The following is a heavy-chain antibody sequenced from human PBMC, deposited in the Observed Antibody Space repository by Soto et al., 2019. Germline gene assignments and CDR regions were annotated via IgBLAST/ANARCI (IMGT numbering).Heavy chain of an antibody. CDR3: ARATNPDC. J-gene: IGHJ4*02. V-gene: IGHV5-51*03. CDR1: GYSFTRYW. Sequence: EVQLVQCGAEVQKPGACLKISCKGSGYSFTRYWIGWVRQMPGKGLEWVGIIHPGDSKTRYSPSFEGQVTISADKSINTAYLQCNSLKASDTAMYYCARATNPDCWGQGTLVTVSS. CDR2: IHPGDSKT.